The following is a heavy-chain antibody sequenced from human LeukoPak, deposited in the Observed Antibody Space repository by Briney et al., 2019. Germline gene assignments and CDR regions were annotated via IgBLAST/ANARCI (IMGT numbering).Heavy chain of an antibody. J-gene: IGHJ4*02. CDR3: ARLAAAGTAPFDY. V-gene: IGHV3-53*01. D-gene: IGHD6-13*01. Sequence: GGSLRLSCAASGFTVSSNYMSWVRQAPGKGLEWVSVIYSGGSTYYADSVKGRFTISRDNSKNTLYLQMNSLRAEDTAVYYCARLAAAGTAPFDYWGQGTLVTVSS. CDR1: GFTVSSNY. CDR2: IYSGGST.